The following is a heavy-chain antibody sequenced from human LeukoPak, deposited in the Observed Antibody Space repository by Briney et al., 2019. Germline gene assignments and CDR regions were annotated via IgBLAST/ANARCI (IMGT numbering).Heavy chain of an antibody. CDR1: GFTFSGSA. Sequence: PGGSLRLSCAASGFTFSGSAMHWVRQASGRGLEWVGRIGSKASGYAAAYAASVEGRFTISRDDSKNTAYLRMNSLKTEDTAVYYCTRLSSAATGTLDYWGQGTLVTVSS. CDR2: IGSKASGYAA. V-gene: IGHV3-73*01. D-gene: IGHD6-13*01. J-gene: IGHJ4*02. CDR3: TRLSSAATGTLDY.